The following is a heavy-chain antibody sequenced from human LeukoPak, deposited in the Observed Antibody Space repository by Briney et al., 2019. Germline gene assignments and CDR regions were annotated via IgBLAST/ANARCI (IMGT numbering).Heavy chain of an antibody. J-gene: IGHJ6*02. CDR3: ASRAYWSIGYYGMDV. CDR2: IIPIFGTA. CDR1: GGTFSSYA. V-gene: IGHV1-69*01. Sequence: ASVKVSCKASGGTFSSYAISWVRQAPGQGLEWMGGIIPIFGTANYAQKFQGGVTITADESTSTAYMELSSLRSEDTAVYYCASRAYWSIGYYGMDVWGQGTTVTVSS. D-gene: IGHD3-16*01.